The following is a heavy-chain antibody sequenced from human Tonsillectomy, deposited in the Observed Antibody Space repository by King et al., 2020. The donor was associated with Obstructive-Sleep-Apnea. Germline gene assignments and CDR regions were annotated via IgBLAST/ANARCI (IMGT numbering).Heavy chain of an antibody. CDR2: ITSDGGNT. V-gene: IGHV3-64D*06. CDR1: GFTFSKKS. D-gene: IGHD2/OR15-2a*01. CDR3: VHRNFYDTDDSNAQHEY. J-gene: IGHJ4*02. Sequence: VQLVESGGGLVQPGESLRLSCSASGFTFSKKSMHWVRQAPGKGLEYVSSITSDGGNTFYGDSVKGRFTISRDNSKNTVYLQMSSLRPEDTAVYYCVHRNFYDTDDSNAQHEYWGQGTLVTVSS.